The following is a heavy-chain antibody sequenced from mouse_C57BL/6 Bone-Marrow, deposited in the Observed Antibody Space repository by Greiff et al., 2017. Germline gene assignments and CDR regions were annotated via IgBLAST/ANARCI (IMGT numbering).Heavy chain of an antibody. CDR2: IDPSDSYT. CDR1: GYTFTSYW. V-gene: IGHV1-50*01. Sequence: QVQLQQSGAELVKPGASVKLSCKASGYTFTSYWMQWVKQRPGQGLEWIGEIDPSDSYTNYNQKFKGKATLTVDTSSSTAYMQLSSLTSEDSAVYYCAGIYYDYDAWFAYWGQGTLVTVSA. J-gene: IGHJ3*01. D-gene: IGHD2-4*01. CDR3: AGIYYDYDAWFAY.